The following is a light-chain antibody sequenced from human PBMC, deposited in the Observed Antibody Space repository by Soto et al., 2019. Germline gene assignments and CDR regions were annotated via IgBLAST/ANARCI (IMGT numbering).Light chain of an antibody. CDR2: DVS. CDR3: CSYAGSYTHYV. Sequence: QSALTQPRSVSGSPGQSVTISCTGTSSDVGGYNYVSWCQQHPGKAPKLMIYDVSKRPSGVPDRFSGSKSGNMASLTISGLQAEDEADYYCCSYAGSYTHYVFGTGTKLTVL. J-gene: IGLJ1*01. CDR1: SSDVGGYNY. V-gene: IGLV2-11*01.